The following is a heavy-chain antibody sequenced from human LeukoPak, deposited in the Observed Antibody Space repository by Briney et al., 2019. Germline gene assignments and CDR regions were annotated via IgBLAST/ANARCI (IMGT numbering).Heavy chain of an antibody. J-gene: IGHJ4*02. V-gene: IGHV1-18*01. CDR3: ARDSVLGAPYTDY. CDR1: GYIFSNYG. CDR2: ISDHNGNP. Sequence: ASVKVSCKASGYIFSNYGISWARQAPGQRLEWMGWISDHNGNPNYAQKFEGRVTMTTDTSTSTAYMELTSLTSDDTAVYYCARDSVLGAPYTDYWGQGTLVTVSS. D-gene: IGHD3-3*02.